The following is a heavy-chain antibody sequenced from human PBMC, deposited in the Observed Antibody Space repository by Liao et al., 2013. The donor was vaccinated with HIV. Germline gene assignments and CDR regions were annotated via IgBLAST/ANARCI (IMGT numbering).Heavy chain of an antibody. D-gene: IGHD1-26*01. CDR2: IYYTGDT. CDR1: GGSFSGYF. Sequence: QVQLQQWGAGLLKPSETLSLTCAVYGGSFSGYFWGWIRQPPGMGLEWIGTIYYTGDTYYNPSLKSRVSISADTSSNHVSLKLTSVTAADTAVYYCARVQWXPAPNWYSDLWGRGTLVIVSS. CDR3: ARVQWXPAPNWYSDL. J-gene: IGHJ2*01. V-gene: IGHV4-34*01.